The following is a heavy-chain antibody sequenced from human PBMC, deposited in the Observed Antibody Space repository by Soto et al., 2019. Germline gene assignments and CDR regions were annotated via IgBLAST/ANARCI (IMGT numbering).Heavy chain of an antibody. CDR3: AKPPDYNWNDY. CDR1: GFTVNSNY. CDR2: IYSDGST. Sequence: GGSLRLSCAASGFTVNSNYMSWVRQAPGKGLEWVSVIYSDGSTYYADSVKGRFIISRDNSNNTLYFQMNSLRAEDTAVYYCAKPPDYNWNDYWGQGTLVTVSS. D-gene: IGHD1-20*01. V-gene: IGHV3-66*04. J-gene: IGHJ4*02.